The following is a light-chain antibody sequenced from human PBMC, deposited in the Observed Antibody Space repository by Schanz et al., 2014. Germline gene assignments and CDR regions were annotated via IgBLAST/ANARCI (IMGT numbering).Light chain of an antibody. CDR3: SSYAGSNFVV. Sequence: QSALTQPASVSGSPGQSITISCIGTSSDIGTYNYVSWYQHHPGKVPKLLIYDVTNRPSGVSNRFSGSKSGNTASLTVSGLQAEDEADYYCSSYAGSNFVVFGGGTKLTVL. J-gene: IGLJ2*01. CDR1: SSDIGTYNY. V-gene: IGLV2-14*03. CDR2: DVT.